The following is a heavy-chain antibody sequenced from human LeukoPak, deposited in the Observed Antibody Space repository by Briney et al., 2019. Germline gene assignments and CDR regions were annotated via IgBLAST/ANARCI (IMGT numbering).Heavy chain of an antibody. Sequence: ASVKVSCKASGYTFTSYYMHWVRQAPGQGLEWMGIINPSGGSTSYAQKFQGRVTMTRDTSTSTVYMELSSLRAEDTAVYYCARDAITFGGVIVIRVYYFDYWGQGTLVTVSS. CDR1: GYTFTSYY. D-gene: IGHD3-16*02. V-gene: IGHV1-46*01. CDR2: INPSGGST. CDR3: ARDAITFGGVIVIRVYYFDY. J-gene: IGHJ4*02.